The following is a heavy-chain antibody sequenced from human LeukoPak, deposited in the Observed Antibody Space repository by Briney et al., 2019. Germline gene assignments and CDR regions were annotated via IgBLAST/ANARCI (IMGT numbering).Heavy chain of an antibody. J-gene: IGHJ4*02. Sequence: GGSMRLSCAASGLAFSGYKMHWVRQAPRKGLVWVSRISTDGYTTDYADFVQGRFTASRDNTKNTWSLEMNSLRAEDTAVYYCAREGMRLVDDTFKEYPYWGQGTLVTVSS. CDR3: AREGMRLVDDTFKEYPY. CDR1: GLAFSGYK. V-gene: IGHV3-74*01. CDR2: ISTDGYTT. D-gene: IGHD3-16*01.